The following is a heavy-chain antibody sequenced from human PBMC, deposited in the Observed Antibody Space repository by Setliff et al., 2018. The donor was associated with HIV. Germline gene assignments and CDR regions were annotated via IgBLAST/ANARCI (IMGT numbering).Heavy chain of an antibody. CDR2: IGAKNDNT. CDR1: GYTFTNYG. CDR3: ARPAATWDFDY. V-gene: IGHV1-18*01. Sequence: ASVKVSCKAPGYTFTNYGITWVRQAPGHGLEWMGWIGAKNDNTNYARQFQGRVTMTTDTSTNTVYMELRSLTSDDTAVYYCARPAATWDFDYWGQGTLVTVSS. D-gene: IGHD2-2*01. J-gene: IGHJ4*02.